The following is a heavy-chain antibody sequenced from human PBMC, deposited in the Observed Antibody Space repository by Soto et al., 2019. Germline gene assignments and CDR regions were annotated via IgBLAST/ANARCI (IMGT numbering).Heavy chain of an antibody. D-gene: IGHD6-6*01. Sequence: LGGSLRLSCAGSGFTFSDHYMDWVRQAPGKGLEWVGRAKNKVNGGTTEYAASVKGRFTISRDDSKNSLYLQMNSLRAEDTAVYYCARDFEYSSSSSDYWGQGTLVTVSS. J-gene: IGHJ4*02. V-gene: IGHV3-72*01. CDR3: ARDFEYSSSSSDY. CDR1: GFTFSDHY. CDR2: AKNKVNGGTT.